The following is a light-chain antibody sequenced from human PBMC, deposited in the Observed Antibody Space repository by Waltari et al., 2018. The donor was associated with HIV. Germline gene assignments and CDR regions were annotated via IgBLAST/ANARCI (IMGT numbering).Light chain of an antibody. CDR3: ATWHTSLRAHVV. Sequence: QSVLTQSPSVSAAPGQRVTIPRSGRSPHIGNNYLTCYQQLPGRAPKVLIYDNDKRPSGIPDRFSGSKSGTSATLDITGLQTGDEADYYCATWHTSLRAHVVFGGGTKVTVL. J-gene: IGLJ2*01. V-gene: IGLV1-51*01. CDR1: SPHIGNNY. CDR2: DND.